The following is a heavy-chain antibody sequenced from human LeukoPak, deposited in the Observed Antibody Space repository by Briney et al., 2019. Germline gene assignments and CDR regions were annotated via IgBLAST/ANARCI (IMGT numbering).Heavy chain of an antibody. V-gene: IGHV4-59*01. CDR3: AREFGAAGNGGY. D-gene: IGHD6-13*01. CDR1: GGSISSYY. J-gene: IGHJ4*02. Sequence: SETLSLTCTVSGGSISSYYWSWIRQPPGKGLEWIGYIYYSRSTNYNPSLKSRVTISVDTSKNQFSLKLSSVTAADTAVYYCAREFGAAGNGGYWGQGTLVTVSS. CDR2: IYYSRST.